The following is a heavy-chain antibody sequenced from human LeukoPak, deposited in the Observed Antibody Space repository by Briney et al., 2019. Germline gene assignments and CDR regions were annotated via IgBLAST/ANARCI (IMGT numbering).Heavy chain of an antibody. Sequence: PGGSLRLSCAASGFTFSSYSMNWVRQAPGKGLEWVSSISSSSSYIYYADSVKGRFTISRDNAKNSLYLQMNSLRAEDTAVYYCARDPILRDGYNIYYFDYWGQGTLVTVSS. CDR3: ARDPILRDGYNIYYFDY. CDR1: GFTFSSYS. D-gene: IGHD5-24*01. V-gene: IGHV3-21*01. CDR2: ISSSSSYI. J-gene: IGHJ4*02.